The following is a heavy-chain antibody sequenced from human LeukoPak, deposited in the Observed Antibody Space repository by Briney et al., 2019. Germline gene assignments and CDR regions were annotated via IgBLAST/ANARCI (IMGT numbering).Heavy chain of an antibody. CDR2: IIPILGIA. CDR1: GGTFNSYT. V-gene: IGHV1-69*04. J-gene: IGHJ6*02. Sequence: SVKVSCKASGGTFNSYTISWVRQAPGQGLEWMGRIIPILGIANYAQKFQGRVTITADKSTSTAYMELSSLRSEDTAVYYCARENAGTTSPDYYYYYYGMDVWGQGTTVTVSS. CDR3: ARENAGTTSPDYYYYYYGMDV. D-gene: IGHD1-7*01.